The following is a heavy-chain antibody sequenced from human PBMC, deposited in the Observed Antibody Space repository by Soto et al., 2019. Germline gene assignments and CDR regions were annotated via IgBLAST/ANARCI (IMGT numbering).Heavy chain of an antibody. J-gene: IGHJ4*02. CDR1: GYTFTSYG. Sequence: ASVKVSCKTSGYTFTSYGISGVRQAPGQGLEWMGWITTDKGKTTYAQKFQGRVTMTTDTSTSTAYMELRSLRSDDTAVYYCATRSPAFDYWGQGTLVTVSS. CDR3: ATRSPAFDY. CDR2: ITTDKGKT. V-gene: IGHV1-18*01.